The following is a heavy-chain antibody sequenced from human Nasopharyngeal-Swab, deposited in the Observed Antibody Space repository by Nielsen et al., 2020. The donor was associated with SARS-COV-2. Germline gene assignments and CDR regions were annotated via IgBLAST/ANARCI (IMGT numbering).Heavy chain of an antibody. D-gene: IGHD3-3*01. CDR1: GGSFSGHQ. CDR3: ARDRATYYDFWSGYYHYGMDV. CDR2: IYTSGST. J-gene: IGHJ6*02. V-gene: IGHV4-4*07. Sequence: SETLSLTCAVYGGSFSGHQWSWIRQPAGKGLEWIGRIYTSGSTNYNPSLKSRVTMSVDTSKNQFSLKLSSVTAADTAVYYCARDRATYYDFWSGYYHYGMDVWGQGTTVTVSS.